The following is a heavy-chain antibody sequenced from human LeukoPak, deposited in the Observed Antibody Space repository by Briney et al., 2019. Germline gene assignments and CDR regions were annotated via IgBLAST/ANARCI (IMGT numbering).Heavy chain of an antibody. Sequence: GGSLRLSCAASGFTFSNAWMSWVRQAPGKGLEWVGRIKSKTDGGTTDYAAPVKGRLTISRDDSKNTLYLQMNSLKTEDTAVYYCTTVSYGGAYYYYYYMDVWGKGTTVTVSS. J-gene: IGHJ6*03. V-gene: IGHV3-15*01. CDR1: GFTFSNAW. CDR3: TTVSYGGAYYYYYYMDV. D-gene: IGHD4-23*01. CDR2: IKSKTDGGTT.